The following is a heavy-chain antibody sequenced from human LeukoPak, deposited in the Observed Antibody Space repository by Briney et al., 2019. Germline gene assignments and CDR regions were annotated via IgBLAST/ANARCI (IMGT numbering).Heavy chain of an antibody. CDR1: GFTFSGAW. CDR2: IKARSDSRTT. J-gene: IGHJ4*02. CDR3: TTGGDLWSTYPDY. D-gene: IGHD3-3*01. Sequence: PGGSLRLSCTASGFTFSGAWMSWVRQAPGKGLECIGRIKARSDSRTTDYAGPATCRFTISRDDSENTVYLHIHSLKTDDTALYYCTTGGDLWSTYPDYWGEGILVTVSS. V-gene: IGHV3-15*01.